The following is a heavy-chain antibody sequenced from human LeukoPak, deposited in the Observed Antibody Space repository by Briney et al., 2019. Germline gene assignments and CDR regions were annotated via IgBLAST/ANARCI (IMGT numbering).Heavy chain of an antibody. CDR3: AKVHCSSASCYRGYYYYMDV. CDR1: GFTFSSYA. Sequence: PGRSLRLSCAASGFTFSSYAMSWVRQAPGKGLEWVSAISGSGGSTYYADSVKGRFTLSRDNSKNMLYLQMNSLRAEDTAVYFCAKVHCSSASCYRGYYYYMDVWGKGTTVTVSS. D-gene: IGHD2-2*02. CDR2: ISGSGGST. V-gene: IGHV3-23*01. J-gene: IGHJ6*03.